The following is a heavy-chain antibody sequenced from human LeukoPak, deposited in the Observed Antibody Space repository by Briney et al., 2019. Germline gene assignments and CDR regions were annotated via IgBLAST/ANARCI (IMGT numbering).Heavy chain of an antibody. J-gene: IGHJ4*02. Sequence: ASVTVSCKTSGYTVSDYYMHWVRQAPGQGLEWMGWLRGDTGDTGSPQKFKGRVTMTRDTATNTAYMQLSLLTYDDTAMYFCARVRGNSCDYWGQGTLVTVSS. D-gene: IGHD6-13*01. CDR2: LRGDTGDT. CDR1: GYTVSDYY. V-gene: IGHV1-2*02. CDR3: ARVRGNSCDY.